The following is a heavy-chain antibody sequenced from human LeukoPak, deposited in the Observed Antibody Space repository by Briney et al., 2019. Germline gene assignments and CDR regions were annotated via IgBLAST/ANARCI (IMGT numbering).Heavy chain of an antibody. CDR3: ANSGYNRFDY. J-gene: IGHJ4*02. CDR2: ISGSGRGSNT. V-gene: IGHV3-23*01. CDR1: GFTFSNSA. Sequence: RGSLRLSCAASGFTFSNSAMSWVRQAPGKGLEGVSTISGSGRGSNTYYSDSLKGRFTISRDNSKNTLYLQMNSLRAEATAVYYCANSGYNRFDYWGEGPLVTVSS. D-gene: IGHD5-24*01.